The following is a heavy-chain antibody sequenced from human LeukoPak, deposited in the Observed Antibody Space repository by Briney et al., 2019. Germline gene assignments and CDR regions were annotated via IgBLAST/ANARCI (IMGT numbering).Heavy chain of an antibody. Sequence: ASVEVSCTASGYTFTGYYMHWVRQAPGQGVEWMGWINPNSGGTNYAQKFQGWVTMTRDTSISTAYMELSRLRSDDTAVYYCARGYDSSGYGFDYWGQGTLVTVSS. CDR1: GYTFTGYY. CDR3: ARGYDSSGYGFDY. V-gene: IGHV1-2*04. CDR2: INPNSGGT. J-gene: IGHJ4*02. D-gene: IGHD3-22*01.